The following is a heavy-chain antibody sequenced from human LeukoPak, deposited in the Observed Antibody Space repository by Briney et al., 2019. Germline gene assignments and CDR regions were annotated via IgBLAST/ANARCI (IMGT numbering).Heavy chain of an antibody. CDR3: ARDRELAALDP. D-gene: IGHD1-26*01. Sequence: SETLSLTCTVSGDSLRTTTYYWGWIRQPPGKGLEWIGGLYHSGTIYYNPSLESRVTISADKSKNHFSLKLTSVTAADTAVYYCARDRELAALDPWGQGTLVIVSS. CDR1: GDSLRTTTYY. J-gene: IGHJ5*02. V-gene: IGHV4-39*07. CDR2: LYHSGTI.